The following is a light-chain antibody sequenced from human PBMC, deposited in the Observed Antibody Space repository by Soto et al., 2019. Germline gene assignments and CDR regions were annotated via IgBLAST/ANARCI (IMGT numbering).Light chain of an antibody. V-gene: IGKV3-20*01. Sequence: EIVLTQSPGTLSLSPGERATLSCRASQSVSSSYLAWYQQKPGQAPRLRIYGESSRPTGIPDRFIGSGSGTDFTLTICRLEPEDFAVYYCQQYGSSPPGYTFGQGTKLEI. CDR1: QSVSSSY. CDR3: QQYGSSPPGYT. CDR2: GES. J-gene: IGKJ2*01.